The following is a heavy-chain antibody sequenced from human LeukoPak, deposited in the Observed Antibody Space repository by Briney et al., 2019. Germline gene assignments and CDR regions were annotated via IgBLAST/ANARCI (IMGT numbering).Heavy chain of an antibody. V-gene: IGHV3-53*01. CDR2: IYSGGST. CDR3: ARDARDYGSGSYYPYFDY. J-gene: IGHJ4*02. D-gene: IGHD3-10*01. CDR1: GFTVSSNY. Sequence: PGGSLRLSCAASGFTVSSNYMSWVRQAPGKGLEWVSVIYSGGSTYYADSVKGRFTISRDNSKNTLYLQMNSLRAEDTAVYYCARDARDYGSGSYYPYFDYWGQGTLVTVSS.